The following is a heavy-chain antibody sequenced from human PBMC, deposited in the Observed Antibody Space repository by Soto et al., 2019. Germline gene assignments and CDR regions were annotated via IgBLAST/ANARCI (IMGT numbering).Heavy chain of an antibody. V-gene: IGHV3-72*01. Sequence: EVQLVESGGGLVQPGGSLRLSCAASGFTLSDHYIDWVRQAPGKGLEWVGRNRNKANNYTTEYTASVKGRFTISRDESKNSLDLQMNSLKTDDTAVYYCVRVGLGYYFDYWGQGTLVTVSS. CDR1: GFTLSDHY. CDR3: VRVGLGYYFDY. D-gene: IGHD7-27*01. CDR2: NRNKANNYTT. J-gene: IGHJ4*02.